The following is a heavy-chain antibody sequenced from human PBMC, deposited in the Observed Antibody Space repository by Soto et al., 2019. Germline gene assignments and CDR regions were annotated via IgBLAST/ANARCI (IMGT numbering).Heavy chain of an antibody. CDR1: GGSISSSNW. J-gene: IGHJ4*02. V-gene: IGHV4-4*02. Sequence: SETLSLTCAVSGGSISSSNWWSWVRQPPGKGLEWIGEIYHSGSTTYNPSLKSRVTISVDKSKNQFSLKLSSVTAADTAVYYCARRDCSSTSCYDYWGQGTLVTVSS. CDR3: ARRDCSSTSCYDY. D-gene: IGHD2-2*01. CDR2: IYHSGST.